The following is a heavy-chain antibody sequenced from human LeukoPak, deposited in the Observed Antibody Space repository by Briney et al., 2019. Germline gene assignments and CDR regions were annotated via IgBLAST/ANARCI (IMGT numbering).Heavy chain of an antibody. Sequence: ASVKVSCKASGGTFSSYAISWVRQAPGQGLEWMGGIIPIFGTANYAQKFQGRVTITADESTSTAYMELSSLRSEDTAVYYCAREDIVVVPAAQKYGMDVWGQGTTDTVSS. D-gene: IGHD2-2*01. J-gene: IGHJ6*02. CDR3: AREDIVVVPAAQKYGMDV. CDR2: IIPIFGTA. V-gene: IGHV1-69*13. CDR1: GGTFSSYA.